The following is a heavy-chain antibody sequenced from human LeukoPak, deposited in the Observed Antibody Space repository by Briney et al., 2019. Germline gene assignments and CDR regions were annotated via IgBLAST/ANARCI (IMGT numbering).Heavy chain of an antibody. CDR2: IHYSGST. J-gene: IGHJ6*03. CDR1: GVSISDYY. D-gene: IGHD4/OR15-4a*01. Sequence: PSETLSLTCTVSGVSISDYYWSWIRQPPGKGLEWIGYIHYSGSTNNNPSLKSRVTISVDTSKNQFSLKLSSVTAADTAVYYCARVMDTGYGGKLLGYYYYMDVWGKGTTVTVSS. CDR3: ARVMDTGYGGKLLGYYYYMDV. V-gene: IGHV4-59*01.